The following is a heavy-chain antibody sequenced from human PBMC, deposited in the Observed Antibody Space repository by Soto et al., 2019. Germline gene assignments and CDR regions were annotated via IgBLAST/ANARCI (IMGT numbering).Heavy chain of an antibody. CDR3: AHISLYDFFFDY. CDR2: IYWDDDK. CDR1: GFSLSTSGVG. J-gene: IGHJ4*02. V-gene: IGHV2-5*02. D-gene: IGHD3-3*01. Sequence: QITLKESGPTLVKPTQTLTLTCTFSGFSLSTSGVGVGWIRQPPGKDLEWLALIYWDDDKRYSPSLKSRLTITKDTSKNQVVLTMTNMDPVDTATYYCAHISLYDFFFDYWGQGTLVTVSS.